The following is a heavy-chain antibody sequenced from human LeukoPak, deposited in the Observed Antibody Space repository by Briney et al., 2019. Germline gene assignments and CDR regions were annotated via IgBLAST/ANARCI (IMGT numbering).Heavy chain of an antibody. CDR3: ARSPKVTAIYYHYGMDV. Sequence: PGGSLRLSCAASGFTFSDYSMNWVRQAPGKGLECVSVIARTRSGGYTYYAASVRGRFTISRDNSKNTLYLQMNSLRAEDTAVYYCARSPKVTAIYYHYGMDVWGQGTAVTVSS. V-gene: IGHV3-21*01. CDR2: IARTRSGGYT. D-gene: IGHD2-21*02. CDR1: GFTFSDYS. J-gene: IGHJ6*02.